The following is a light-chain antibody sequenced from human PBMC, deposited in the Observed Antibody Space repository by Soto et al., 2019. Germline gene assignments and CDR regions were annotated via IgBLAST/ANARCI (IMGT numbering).Light chain of an antibody. CDR2: AAS. CDR3: QQYGSSPPTT. Sequence: EIVLTQSPATLSLSPGERATLSCRASQSVTSSYLAWYQQIPGQAPRLLIYAASSRPTGIPDRFSGSGSGTDFTLTISRLEPEDFAVYYCQQYGSSPPTTFGPGTKVDIK. J-gene: IGKJ3*01. CDR1: QSVTSSY. V-gene: IGKV3-20*01.